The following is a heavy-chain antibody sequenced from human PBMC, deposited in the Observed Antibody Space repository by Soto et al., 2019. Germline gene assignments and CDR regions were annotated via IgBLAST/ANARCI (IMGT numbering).Heavy chain of an antibody. D-gene: IGHD6-6*01. V-gene: IGHV4-30-4*01. CDR2: IYYSGST. CDR1: GGSISSGDYY. CDR3: ARVGSSIATRPFDY. J-gene: IGHJ4*02. Sequence: QVQLQESGPGLVKPSQTLSLTCTVSGGSISSGDYYWSWIRQPPGKGLEWIGYIYYSGSTYYNPSLKRRVTISVDTSKNQCSLKLSSVTSADTAVYYGARVGSSIATRPFDYWGQGTLVTVSS.